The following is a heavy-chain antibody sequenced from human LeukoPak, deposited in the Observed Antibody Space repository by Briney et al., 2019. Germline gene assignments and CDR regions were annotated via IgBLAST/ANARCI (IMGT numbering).Heavy chain of an antibody. CDR2: ISYDGSNK. J-gene: IGHJ4*02. Sequence: GRSLRLSCAASGFTFSSYAMHWVRQAPGKGLEWVAVISYDGSNKYYDDSVKGRFTISRDNSKNTLYLQMNSLRAEDTAVYYCARELRYCSGGSCYEYSGDVDYWGQGTLVTVSS. CDR1: GFTFSSYA. V-gene: IGHV3-30*04. D-gene: IGHD2-15*01. CDR3: ARELRYCSGGSCYEYSGDVDY.